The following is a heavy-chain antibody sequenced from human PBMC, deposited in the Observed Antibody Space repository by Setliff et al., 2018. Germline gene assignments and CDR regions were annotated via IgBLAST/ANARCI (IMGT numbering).Heavy chain of an antibody. V-gene: IGHV4-4*08. Sequence: PSETLSLTCTVSGGSISSYYWSWIRQPPGKGLEWIGYIYTSGTTKYNPSLQSRVTISIDTSKSQFSLNLSSVTAADTAVYYCARIAYGSGSYYFDYWGQGTLVTVSS. CDR2: IYTSGTT. J-gene: IGHJ4*02. CDR3: ARIAYGSGSYYFDY. CDR1: GGSISSYY. D-gene: IGHD3-10*01.